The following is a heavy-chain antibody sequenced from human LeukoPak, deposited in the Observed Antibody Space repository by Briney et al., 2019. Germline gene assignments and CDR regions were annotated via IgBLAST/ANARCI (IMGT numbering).Heavy chain of an antibody. J-gene: IGHJ4*02. D-gene: IGHD6-13*01. V-gene: IGHV4-34*01. CDR3: ARVSSSWTELIDY. Sequence: SSETLSLTCAVYGGSFSGYYWSWIRQPPGKGLEWIGEINHRGSTNYNPSLKSRVTISVDTSKNQFSLKLSSVTAADTAVYYCARVSSSWTELIDYWGQGTLVTVSS. CDR1: GGSFSGYY. CDR2: INHRGST.